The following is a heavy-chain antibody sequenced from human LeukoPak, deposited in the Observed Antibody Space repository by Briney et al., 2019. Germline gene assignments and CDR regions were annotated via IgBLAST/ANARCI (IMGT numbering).Heavy chain of an antibody. D-gene: IGHD3-3*01. V-gene: IGHV1-69*06. CDR1: GGTFSSYA. J-gene: IGHJ5*01. CDR2: IIPIFGTA. CDR3: ASSIRPEGSSYPDS. Sequence: SVRLSSKASGGTFSSYAISWVRQAPGQGLEWMGGIIPIFGTANYAQKFQGRVTITADKSTSTAYMELSSLRSEDTAVYYCASSIRPEGSSYPDSWGQGTLVTVSS.